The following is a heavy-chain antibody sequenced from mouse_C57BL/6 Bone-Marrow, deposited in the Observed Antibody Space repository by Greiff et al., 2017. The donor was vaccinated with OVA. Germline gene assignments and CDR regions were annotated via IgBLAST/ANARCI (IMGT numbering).Heavy chain of an antibody. J-gene: IGHJ1*03. V-gene: IGHV1-50*01. CDR3: ARPYYGSSHWYFDV. CDR2: IDPSDSYT. Sequence: QVQLQQPGAELVKPGASVKLSCKASGYTFTSYWLQWVNQRPGQGLEWIGEIDPSDSYTNYNQKFKGKATLTVDTSSSTAYMQLSSLTSEDSAVYYCARPYYGSSHWYFDVWGTGTTVTVSS. CDR1: GYTFTSYW. D-gene: IGHD1-1*01.